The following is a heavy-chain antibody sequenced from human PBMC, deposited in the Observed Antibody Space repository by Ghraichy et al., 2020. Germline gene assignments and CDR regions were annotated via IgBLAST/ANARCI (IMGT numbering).Heavy chain of an antibody. CDR1: GGSLTSYY. J-gene: IGHJ6*02. D-gene: IGHD6-19*01. CDR2: IYYSGST. Sequence: SETLSLTCTVSGGSLTSYYWSWIRQPPGKGLEWIGYIYYSGSTNYNPSLKSRVTISVDTSKNQFSLKLSSVTAAATAVYYCARRGLVPPNYYSFAMDVWGQGTTVTVSS. V-gene: IGHV4-59*01. CDR3: ARRGLVPPNYYSFAMDV.